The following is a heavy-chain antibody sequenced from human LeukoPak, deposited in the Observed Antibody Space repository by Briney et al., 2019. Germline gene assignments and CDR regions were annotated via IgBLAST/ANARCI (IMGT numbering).Heavy chain of an antibody. CDR2: IWYDGSNQ. Sequence: PGGSLRLSCAASGFTFNTYGMHWVRQAPGKGLEWVAVIWYDGSNQYYADSVKGRFTVSRDNSKNTLYLQMNSLRAEDTAVYYCAKSLDSSGYVFDYWGQGTLVTVSS. D-gene: IGHD3-22*01. CDR1: GFTFNTYG. V-gene: IGHV3-33*06. CDR3: AKSLDSSGYVFDY. J-gene: IGHJ4*02.